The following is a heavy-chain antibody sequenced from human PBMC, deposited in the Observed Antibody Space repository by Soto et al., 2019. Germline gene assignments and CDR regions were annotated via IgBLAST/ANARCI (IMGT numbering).Heavy chain of an antibody. CDR2: VDSDGSGT. V-gene: IGHV3-74*01. CDR1: GITFSGYW. CDR3: ATVFEH. J-gene: IGHJ4*02. Sequence: EVQLVESGGGSVQPGGSLRLSCVASGITFSGYWMHWVRQVPGKGLVWVARVDSDGSGTRYADSVKGRFTITRDNAKNTLYLQMNSLRVEDTAVYYCATVFEHWGQGSPVTVSS.